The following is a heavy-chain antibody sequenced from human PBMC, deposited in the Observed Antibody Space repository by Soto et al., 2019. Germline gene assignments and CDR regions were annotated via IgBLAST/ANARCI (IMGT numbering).Heavy chain of an antibody. CDR2: IYYSGST. Sequence: SETLSLTCTVSGGSISSYYWSWIRQPPGKGLEWIGYIYYSGSTNYNPSLKSRDTISVDTSKNQFSLKLSSVTAADTAVYYCARAYSSGWRSNNWFDPWGQGTLVTVS. CDR3: ARAYSSGWRSNNWFDP. J-gene: IGHJ5*02. V-gene: IGHV4-59*01. D-gene: IGHD6-19*01. CDR1: GGSISSYY.